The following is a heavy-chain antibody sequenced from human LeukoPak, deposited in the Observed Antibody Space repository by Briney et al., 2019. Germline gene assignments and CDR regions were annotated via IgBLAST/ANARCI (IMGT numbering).Heavy chain of an antibody. CDR1: GGSISSGGYY. J-gene: IGHJ3*02. V-gene: IGHV4-30-4*08. D-gene: IGHD6-6*01. CDR2: IYYSGST. CDR3: ARGVWAGAFDI. Sequence: SQTLSLTCTVSGGSISSGGYYWSWIRQPPGKGLEWIGYIYYSGSTYYNPSLKSRVTISVDTSKNQFSLKLSSVTAADTAVYYCARGVWAGAFDIWGQGTMVTVSS.